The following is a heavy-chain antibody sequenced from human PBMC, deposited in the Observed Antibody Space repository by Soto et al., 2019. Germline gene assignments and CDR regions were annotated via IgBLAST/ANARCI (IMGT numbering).Heavy chain of an antibody. V-gene: IGHV4-30-2*01. CDR1: GGSISSGGYS. CDR3: AGPGYSSSWYGAFDI. CDR2: IYHSGST. J-gene: IGHJ3*02. D-gene: IGHD6-13*01. Sequence: SETLSLTCAVSGGSISSGGYSWSWIRQPPGKGLEWIGYIYHSGSTYYNPSLKSRVTISVDRSKNQFSLKLSSVTAADTAVYYCAGPGYSSSWYGAFDIWGQGTMVTVSS.